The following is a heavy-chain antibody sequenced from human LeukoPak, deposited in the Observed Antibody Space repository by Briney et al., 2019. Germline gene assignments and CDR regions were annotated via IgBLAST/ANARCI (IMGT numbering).Heavy chain of an antibody. CDR2: IYHSGST. D-gene: IGHD3-22*01. CDR3: ARRNGYYDSSGYRY. CDR1: GGSISSGDYY. Sequence: PSETLSLTCTVSGGSISSGDYYWSWVRQPPGKGLEWIGEIYHSGSTNYNPSLKSRVTISVDKSKNQFSLKLSSVTAADTAVYYCARRNGYYDSSGYRYWGQGTLVTVSS. J-gene: IGHJ4*02. V-gene: IGHV4-4*02.